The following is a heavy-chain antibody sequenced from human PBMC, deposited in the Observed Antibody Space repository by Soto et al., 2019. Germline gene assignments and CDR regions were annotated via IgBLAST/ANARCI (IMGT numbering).Heavy chain of an antibody. J-gene: IGHJ4*02. D-gene: IGHD2-15*01. V-gene: IGHV3-33*01. Sequence: QVQLVESGGGVVQPGRSLRLSCAASGFTFSSYGMHWVRQAPGKGLEWVAVIWYDGSNKYYVDSVKGRFTISRDNSKNTLYLQMNSLRAEDTAVYYCAREGVFGCSGGSCYSPPPFDYWGQGTLVTVSS. CDR2: IWYDGSNK. CDR3: AREGVFGCSGGSCYSPPPFDY. CDR1: GFTFSSYG.